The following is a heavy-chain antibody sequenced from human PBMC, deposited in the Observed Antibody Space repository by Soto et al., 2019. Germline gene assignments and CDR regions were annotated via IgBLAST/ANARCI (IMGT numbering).Heavy chain of an antibody. CDR2: IYWDDDK. J-gene: IGHJ4*02. V-gene: IGHV2-5*02. D-gene: IGHD2-21*01. Sequence: QITLKESGPTLVKPTQTLTLTCTFSGFSLSTSGVGVGWIRQPPGKALEWLALIYWDDDKRYSPSLKSRLTIPKDASKNRVVLTMTNTTRVHTHTYYWAHRAKVMGPGVAYRGPANMVT. CDR3: AHRAKVMGPGVAY. CDR1: GFSLSTSGVG.